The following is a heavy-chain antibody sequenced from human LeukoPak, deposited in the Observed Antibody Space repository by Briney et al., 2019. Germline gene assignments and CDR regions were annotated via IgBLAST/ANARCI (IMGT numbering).Heavy chain of an antibody. CDR2: INPDSGGT. CDR1: GYTFTGYY. D-gene: IGHD2-15*01. CDR3: ARARNYCSGGSCYYFDY. J-gene: IGHJ4*02. Sequence: ASVKVSCKASGYTFTGYYMHWVRQAPGQGLEWMGRINPDSGGTNYAQKFQGRVTMTRDTSISTAYMELSRLRSDDTAVYYCARARNYCSGGSCYYFDYWGQGTLVTVSS. V-gene: IGHV1-2*06.